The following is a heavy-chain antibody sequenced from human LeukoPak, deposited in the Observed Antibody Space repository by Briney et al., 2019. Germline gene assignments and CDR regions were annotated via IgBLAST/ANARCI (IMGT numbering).Heavy chain of an antibody. CDR2: ISGSGGST. V-gene: IGHV3-23*01. CDR3: ARVRHYDTGGSPFDY. J-gene: IGHJ4*02. CDR1: GFTFSSYA. Sequence: GGSLRLSCAASGFTFSSYAMSWVRQAPGKGLEWVSAISGSGGSTYYADSVKGRFTISRDNSKNTLYLQMNSLRAEDTAVYYCARVRHYDTGGSPFDYWGQGTLVTVSS. D-gene: IGHD3-22*01.